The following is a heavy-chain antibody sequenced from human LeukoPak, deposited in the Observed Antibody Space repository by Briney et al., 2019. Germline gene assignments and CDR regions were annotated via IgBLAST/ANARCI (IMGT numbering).Heavy chain of an antibody. Sequence: AASVKVSCKASGGSFNNYAISWVRQAPGQGLEWMGRINPNSGGTNYAQKFQGRVTMTRDTSISTAYMELSRLRSDDTAVYYCARVSRSAPYCSGGSCYSIPDYWGQGTLVTVSS. CDR2: INPNSGGT. CDR3: ARVSRSAPYCSGGSCYSIPDY. V-gene: IGHV1-2*06. CDR1: GGSFNNYA. J-gene: IGHJ4*02. D-gene: IGHD2-15*01.